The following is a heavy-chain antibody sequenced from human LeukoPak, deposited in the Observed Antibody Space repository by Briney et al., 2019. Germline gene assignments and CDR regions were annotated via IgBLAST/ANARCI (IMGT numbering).Heavy chain of an antibody. Sequence: TGGPLRLSCAASGFSFSTSSMSWVRQTPGKGLEWISYIRGSSTTIYYADSVKGRFTISRDNARNSLYLQMNDLRAEDTGVYFCARDPGGWSLDSWGQGTLVTVSS. D-gene: IGHD6-19*01. J-gene: IGHJ4*02. CDR1: GFSFSTSS. CDR2: IRGSSTTI. V-gene: IGHV3-48*01. CDR3: ARDPGGWSLDS.